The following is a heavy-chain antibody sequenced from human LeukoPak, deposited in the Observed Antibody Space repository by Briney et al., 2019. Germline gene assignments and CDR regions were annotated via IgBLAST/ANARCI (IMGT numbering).Heavy chain of an antibody. J-gene: IGHJ5*02. D-gene: IGHD6-19*01. CDR3: ARVGGRYSSGWHRLAWFDP. Sequence: ASVKVSCKASGYTFTGYYMHWVRQAPGQGLEWMGWINPNSGGTNYAQKFQGRVTMTRDTSISTAYMELSRLRSDATAVYYCARVGGRYSSGWHRLAWFDPWGPGTLVTVSS. CDR1: GYTFTGYY. CDR2: INPNSGGT. V-gene: IGHV1-2*02.